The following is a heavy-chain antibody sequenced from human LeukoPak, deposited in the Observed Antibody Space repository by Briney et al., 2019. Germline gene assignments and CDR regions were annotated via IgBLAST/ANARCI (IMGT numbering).Heavy chain of an antibody. V-gene: IGHV1-2*06. CDR2: INTNSGGT. J-gene: IGHJ4*02. CDR3: TRDRGYDYFFDY. D-gene: IGHD5-12*01. Sequence: GASVNVSCRASGYTFTVYYMHWVRQAPGQGLEWMGRINTNSGGTNYAQKFQGRVTITRDTSISTAYMELSRLRSDDTAVYYCTRDRGYDYFFDYWGQGTLVTVSS. CDR1: GYTFTVYY.